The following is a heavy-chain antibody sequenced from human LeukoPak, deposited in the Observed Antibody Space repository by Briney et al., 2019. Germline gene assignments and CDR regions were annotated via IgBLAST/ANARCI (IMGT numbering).Heavy chain of an antibody. V-gene: IGHV3-30*03. CDR1: GFTFSSYG. J-gene: IGHJ4*02. CDR3: ARDGRLTTFDY. D-gene: IGHD4/OR15-4a*01. CDR2: ISYDGSNK. Sequence: GGSLRLSCTASGFTFSSYGMPWVRQAPGKGLEWVAVISYDGSNKYYADSVKGRFTISRDNSKNTMFLQMNSLRAEDTAVYYCARDGRLTTFDYWGQGTLVTVSS.